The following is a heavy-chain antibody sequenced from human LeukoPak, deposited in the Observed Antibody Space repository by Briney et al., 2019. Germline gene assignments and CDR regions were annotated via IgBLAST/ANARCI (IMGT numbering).Heavy chain of an antibody. Sequence: EASVRVSCKASGGTFSSYAISWVRQAPGQGLEWMGGIIPILGIANYAQKFQGRVTITADKSTSTAYMELSSLRSEDTAVYYCASLAAADRNYYDSSGVDYWGQGTLVTVSS. CDR2: IIPILGIA. V-gene: IGHV1-69*10. CDR1: GGTFSSYA. CDR3: ASLAAADRNYYDSSGVDY. D-gene: IGHD3-22*01. J-gene: IGHJ4*02.